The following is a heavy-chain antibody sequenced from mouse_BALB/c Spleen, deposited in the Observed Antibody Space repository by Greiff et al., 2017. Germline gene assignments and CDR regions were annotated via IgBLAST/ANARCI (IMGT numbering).Heavy chain of an antibody. D-gene: IGHD1-1*01. CDR1: GYTFTSYW. J-gene: IGHJ3*01. V-gene: IGHV1-5*01. Sequence: EVQLVESGTVLARPGASVKMSCKASGYTFTSYWMHWVKQRPGQGLEWIGAIYPGNSDTSYNQKFKGKAKLTAVTSTSTAYMELSSLTNEDSAVYYCTWGLLRGVFAYWGQGTLVTVSA. CDR2: IYPGNSDT. CDR3: TWGLLRGVFAY.